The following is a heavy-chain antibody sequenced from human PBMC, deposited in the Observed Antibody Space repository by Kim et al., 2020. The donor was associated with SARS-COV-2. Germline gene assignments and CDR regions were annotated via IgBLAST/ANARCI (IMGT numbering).Heavy chain of an antibody. CDR2: IYSGGTT. CDR1: GFTVSSNY. D-gene: IGHD3-22*01. J-gene: IGHJ4*02. CDR3: ARGERDYDRRYFDY. V-gene: IGHV3-53*01. Sequence: GGSLRLSCAASGFTVSSNYMSWVRQAPGKGLEWVSIIYSGGTTYYADSVKGRFTISRDNSKNTLYLQMNSLRAEDTAAYYCARGERDYDRRYFDYWGQGT.